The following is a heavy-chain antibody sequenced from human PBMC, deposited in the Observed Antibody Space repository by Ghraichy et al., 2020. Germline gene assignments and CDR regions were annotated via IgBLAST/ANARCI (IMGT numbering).Heavy chain of an antibody. CDR1: GFTFSSYG. J-gene: IGHJ4*02. Sequence: GGSLRLSCAASGFTFSSYGMNWVRQAPGRGLEWVSYISSRGSTIYYADSVKGRVTISRDSARDSLYLQMNSLRDEDTAMYYCARNTRDYSNVGTFDYWGQGTLVTVSS. D-gene: IGHD4-11*01. V-gene: IGHV3-48*02. CDR2: ISSRGSTI. CDR3: ARNTRDYSNVGTFDY.